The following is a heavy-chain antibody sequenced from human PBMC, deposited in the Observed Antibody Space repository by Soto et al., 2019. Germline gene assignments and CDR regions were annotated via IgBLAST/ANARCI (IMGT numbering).Heavy chain of an antibody. CDR3: AKDLTDFWSTFDY. Sequence: GGSLRLSCAASGFTFSSYAMSWVRQAPGKGLKWVSAISGSGGSTYYADSVKGRFTISRDNSKNTLYLKMNSLRAEDTVVYYCAKDLTDFWSTFDYWGQGTLVTVSS. J-gene: IGHJ4*02. D-gene: IGHD3-3*01. V-gene: IGHV3-23*01. CDR2: ISGSGGST. CDR1: GFTFSSYA.